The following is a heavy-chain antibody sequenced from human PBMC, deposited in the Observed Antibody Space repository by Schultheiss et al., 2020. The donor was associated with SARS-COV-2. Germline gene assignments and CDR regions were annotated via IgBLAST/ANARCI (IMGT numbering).Heavy chain of an antibody. CDR3: ARDSTTAMAEYYYYGMDV. Sequence: SQTLSLTCPVSGGSISSYYWSWIRQPPGKGLEWIGYIYYSGSTNYNPSLKSRVTISVDTSKNQFSLKLSSVTAADTAVYYCARDSTTAMAEYYYYGMDVWGQGTTVTVSS. CDR2: IYYSGST. CDR1: GGSISSYY. J-gene: IGHJ6*02. V-gene: IGHV4-59*01. D-gene: IGHD5-18*01.